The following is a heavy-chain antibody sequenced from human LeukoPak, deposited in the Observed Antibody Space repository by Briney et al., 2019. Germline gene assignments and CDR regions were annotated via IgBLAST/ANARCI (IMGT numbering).Heavy chain of an antibody. CDR3: ATTPPPHCSSTSCYGGGSDP. J-gene: IGHJ5*02. CDR2: IIPIFGTA. Sequence: ASVKVSCKASGGTFSSYAISWVRQAPGQGLEWMGGIIPIFGTANYAQKFQGRVTITADESTSTAYMELSSLRSEDTAVYYCATTPPPHCSSTSCYGGGSDPWGQGTLVAVSS. V-gene: IGHV1-69*13. CDR1: GGTFSSYA. D-gene: IGHD2-2*01.